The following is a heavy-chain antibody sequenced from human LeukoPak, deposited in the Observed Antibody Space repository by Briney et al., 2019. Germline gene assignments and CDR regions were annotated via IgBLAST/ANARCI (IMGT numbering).Heavy chain of an antibody. D-gene: IGHD6-19*01. J-gene: IGHJ3*02. CDR2: INPSGGST. Sequence: GASVKVSCKASGYTFTSYYMHWVRQAPGQGREWMGIINPSGGSTSYAQKFQGRVTMTRDMSTSTVYMELSSLRSEDTAVYYCARDVEYSSGWSAFDIWGQGTMVTVSS. CDR3: ARDVEYSSGWSAFDI. V-gene: IGHV1-46*01. CDR1: GYTFTSYY.